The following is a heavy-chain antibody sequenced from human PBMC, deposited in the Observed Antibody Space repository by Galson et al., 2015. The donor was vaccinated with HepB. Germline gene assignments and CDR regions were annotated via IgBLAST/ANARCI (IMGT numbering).Heavy chain of an antibody. D-gene: IGHD6-13*01. J-gene: IGHJ4*02. CDR3: ARDEGRGAAGTFFDY. Sequence: SLRLSCAASGFTFSSYSMSWVRQAPGKGLEWVSSISSSSHYIPSADSLKGRFTTSRDNAKNSLYLRMNSLRAEDTAVYYCARDEGRGAAGTFFDYWGQGTPVTVSS. V-gene: IGHV3-21*01. CDR2: ISSSSHYI. CDR1: GFTFSSYS.